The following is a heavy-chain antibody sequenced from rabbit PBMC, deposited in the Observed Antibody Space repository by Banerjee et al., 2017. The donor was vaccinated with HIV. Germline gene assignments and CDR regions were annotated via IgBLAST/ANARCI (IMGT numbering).Heavy chain of an antibody. Sequence: QEQLEESGGGLVKPEGSLTLTCTASGFSFSSNYYMCWVRQAPGKGLEWIACIYAGSGSTWYASWAKGRFTISRASSTTVTLQMTSLTAADTATYFCARDGYADDAYVALAFDLWGPGTLVTVS. CDR1: GFSFSSNYY. D-gene: IGHD6-1*01. CDR3: ARDGYADDAYVALAFDL. CDR2: IYAGSGST. V-gene: IGHV1S45*01. J-gene: IGHJ4*01.